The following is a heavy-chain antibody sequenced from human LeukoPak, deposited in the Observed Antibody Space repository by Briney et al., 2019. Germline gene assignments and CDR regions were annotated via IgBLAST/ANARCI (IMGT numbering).Heavy chain of an antibody. CDR2: IRNDGSEK. Sequence: GGSLRLSCAASGFAFSNYWMSRVRQPPGKGLEWVANIRNDGSEKYYVGSVKGRFTISRDNAKNSLYLQMSSLRAEDTAVYYCARVGTAEGTLEDYWGQGTLVTVSS. D-gene: IGHD6-13*01. CDR1: GFAFSNYW. CDR3: ARVGTAEGTLEDY. J-gene: IGHJ4*02. V-gene: IGHV3-7*04.